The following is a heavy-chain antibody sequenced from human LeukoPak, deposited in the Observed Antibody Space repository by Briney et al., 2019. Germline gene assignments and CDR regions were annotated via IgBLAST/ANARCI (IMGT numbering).Heavy chain of an antibody. CDR2: IYYSGST. CDR3: ARELRDLRWGTILDY. V-gene: IGHV4-31*03. Sequence: SQTLSLTCTVSGGSISSGGYYWSWIRQHPGKGLEWIGYIYYSGSTYYNPSLKSRVTISVDTSKNQFSLRLSSVTAADTAVYYCARELRDLRWGTILDYWGQGTLVTVSS. J-gene: IGHJ4*02. D-gene: IGHD4-23*01. CDR1: GGSISSGGYY.